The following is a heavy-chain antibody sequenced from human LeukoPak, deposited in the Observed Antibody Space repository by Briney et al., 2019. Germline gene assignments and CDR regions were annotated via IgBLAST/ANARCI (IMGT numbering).Heavy chain of an antibody. CDR3: ARMGGYSGYATH. CDR1: GVSLSSYY. D-gene: IGHD5-12*01. J-gene: IGHJ4*02. V-gene: IGHV4-59*08. Sequence: PSETLSLTCTVSGVSLSSYYWSWIRQPPGKGLEWLGYIYSTGSANYNPSLKSRVTLSVDTAKNQFSLKLNSVTAADTAVYYCARMGGYSGYATHWGQGTLVTVSS. CDR2: IYSTGSA.